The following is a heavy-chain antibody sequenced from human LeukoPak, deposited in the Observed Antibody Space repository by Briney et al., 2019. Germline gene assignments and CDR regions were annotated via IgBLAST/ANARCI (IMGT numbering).Heavy chain of an antibody. D-gene: IGHD6-13*01. V-gene: IGHV4-59*08. Sequence: SETLSLTCTVPGGSISSYYWSWIRQPPGKGLEWIGYIYYSGSTNYNPSLKSRVTISVDTSKNQFSLKLSSVTAADTAVYYCARHVRSAAAGTFDYWGQGTLVTVSS. J-gene: IGHJ4*02. CDR2: IYYSGST. CDR1: GGSISSYY. CDR3: ARHVRSAAAGTFDY.